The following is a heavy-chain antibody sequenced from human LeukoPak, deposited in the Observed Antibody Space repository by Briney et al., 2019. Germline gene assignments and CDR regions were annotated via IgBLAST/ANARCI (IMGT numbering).Heavy chain of an antibody. CDR3: ARATNRSGYRLG. Sequence: SETLSLTCTVSGDSISSYYWSWIRQPAGKGLEWVGRIYRSETTNYNPSLKGRVTMSVDTSKNQLSLKLSSVTAADTAVYYCARATNRSGYRLGWGQGTLVTVSS. V-gene: IGHV4-4*07. CDR2: IYRSETT. CDR1: GDSISSYY. D-gene: IGHD3-22*01. J-gene: IGHJ4*02.